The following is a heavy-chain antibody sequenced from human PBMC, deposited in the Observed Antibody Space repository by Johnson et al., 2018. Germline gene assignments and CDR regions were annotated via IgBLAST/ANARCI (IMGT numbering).Heavy chain of an antibody. CDR2: ISSSSSYI. J-gene: IGHJ3*02. CDR3: ARNEEGFQQLVPDAFDI. D-gene: IGHD6-13*01. Sequence: VQLVQSGGGLVKPGGSLRLSCAASGFTFSSYSMNWVRQAPGKGLEWVSSISSSSSYIYYADSVKGRFTLSRENAKNSLYLQMNSLGAEDTAVYYCARNEEGFQQLVPDAFDIWGQGTMFTVSS. CDR1: GFTFSSYS. V-gene: IGHV3-21*01.